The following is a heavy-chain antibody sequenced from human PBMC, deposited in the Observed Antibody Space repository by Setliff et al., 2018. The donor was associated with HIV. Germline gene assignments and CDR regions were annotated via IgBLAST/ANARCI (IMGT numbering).Heavy chain of an antibody. CDR2: INPNSGGT. D-gene: IGHD3-22*01. J-gene: IGHJ6*02. Sequence: ASVKVSCKASGYTFTDYYIHWVRQAPGQGLEWMGWINPNSGGTNYAQKFQGRVTMTTDTSTSTAYMELRSLRSDDTAVYYCAREIGDYYDSSGYYPPTDYYYGMDVWGQGTTVTVSS. CDR1: GYTFTDYY. CDR3: AREIGDYYDSSGYYPPTDYYYGMDV. V-gene: IGHV1-2*02.